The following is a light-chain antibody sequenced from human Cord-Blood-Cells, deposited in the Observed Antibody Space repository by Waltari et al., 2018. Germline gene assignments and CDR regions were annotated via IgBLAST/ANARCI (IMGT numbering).Light chain of an antibody. CDR2: AAS. J-gene: IGKJ3*01. V-gene: IGKV1-39*01. CDR3: QQSYSTLFT. CDR1: QSISSY. Sequence: DIQMTQSPSSLSASVGDRVTITCRASQSISSYLNWYQQKPGKAPKLLIYAASSLQSGVPSRFSGSGSETDLTLTISSRQPEDFATYYCQQSYSTLFTFGPGTKVDIK.